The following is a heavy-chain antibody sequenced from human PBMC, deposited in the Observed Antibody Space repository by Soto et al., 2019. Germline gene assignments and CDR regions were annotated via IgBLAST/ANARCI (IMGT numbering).Heavy chain of an antibody. CDR1: GFTFSNYD. Sequence: PGGSLRLSCAASGFTFSNYDMHWVRQVTGKGLEWVSGITTAGDTYYPGSVKGRFTISREKAKNSLYLQMNSLSAGDTAVYYCAKELHGGRYGKDVWSQGTTVTVSS. V-gene: IGHV3-13*01. CDR2: ITTAGDT. CDR3: AKELHGGRYGKDV. J-gene: IGHJ6*02.